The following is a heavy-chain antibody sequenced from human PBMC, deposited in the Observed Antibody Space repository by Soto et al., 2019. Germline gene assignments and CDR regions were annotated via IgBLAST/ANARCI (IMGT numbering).Heavy chain of an antibody. V-gene: IGHV1-69*12. CDR3: ARDNDRLQVGGNYSYSLDV. Sequence: QVQLVQSGAEMKEPGSSVKVSCKTSGSTFSSSAISWLRQAPGQGLEWMGGIIPLFRTPDYAQKFQGRVTIAADESTSTAYMELSSLRSEDTAVYYCARDNDRLQVGGNYSYSLDVWGQGTTITVSS. CDR1: GSTFSSSA. J-gene: IGHJ6*02. CDR2: IIPLFRTP. D-gene: IGHD4-4*01.